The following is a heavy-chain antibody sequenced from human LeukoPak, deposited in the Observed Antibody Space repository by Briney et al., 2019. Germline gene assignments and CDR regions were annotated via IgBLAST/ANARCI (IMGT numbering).Heavy chain of an antibody. Sequence: GASVKVSCKVSGYTLTELSMHWVRQAPGKGLEWMGGFDPEDGETIYAQKFQGRVTMTEDTSTGTAYMELSSLRSEDTAVYYCATDYFTFGGVIVKVYAFDIWGQGTMVTVSS. CDR1: GYTLTELS. CDR2: FDPEDGET. J-gene: IGHJ3*02. V-gene: IGHV1-24*01. CDR3: ATDYFTFGGVIVKVYAFDI. D-gene: IGHD3-16*02.